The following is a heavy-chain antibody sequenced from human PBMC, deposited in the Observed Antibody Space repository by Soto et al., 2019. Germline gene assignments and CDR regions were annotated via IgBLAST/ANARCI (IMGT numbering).Heavy chain of an antibody. V-gene: IGHV1-18*01. CDR3: ARDRGIAAAGLYYYGMDV. D-gene: IGHD6-13*01. Sequence: ASVKVSCKASGYTFTIYCISWVRQAPGQGLEWMGWISAYNGNTNYAQKLQGRVTMTTDTSTSTAYMELRSLRSDDTAVYYCARDRGIAAAGLYYYGMDVWGQGTTVTVSS. J-gene: IGHJ6*02. CDR2: ISAYNGNT. CDR1: GYTFTIYC.